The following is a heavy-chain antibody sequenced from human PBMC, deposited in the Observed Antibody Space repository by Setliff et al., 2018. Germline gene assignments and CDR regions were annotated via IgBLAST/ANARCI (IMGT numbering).Heavy chain of an antibody. CDR1: GFTFSSYA. CDR2: ISYGEIKK. Sequence: GGSLRLSCAASGFTFSSYAMSWVRQAPGKGLEWVTIISYGEIKKRYADSMKGRFTISRDNSKNTLYLQMNSLRPEDTAVYFCVKGAKYYYESSGQDVFDLWGQGTMVTVSS. V-gene: IGHV3-30*04. D-gene: IGHD3-22*01. J-gene: IGHJ3*01. CDR3: VKGAKYYYESSGQDVFDL.